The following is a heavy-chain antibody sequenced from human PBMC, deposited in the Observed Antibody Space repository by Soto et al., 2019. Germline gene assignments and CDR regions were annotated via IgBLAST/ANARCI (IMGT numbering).Heavy chain of an antibody. CDR2: INSDGSST. Sequence: GGSLRLSCAASGFTFSSYWMHWVRQAPGKGLVWVSRINSDGSSTSYADSVKGRFTISRDTAKNTLYLQMNSLRAEDTAVYYCARDHPGSGRGWHYYYYYYGIDVWGQGTTVTVSS. CDR3: ARDHPGSGRGWHYYYYYYGIDV. J-gene: IGHJ6*02. CDR1: GFTFSSYW. V-gene: IGHV3-74*01. D-gene: IGHD3-10*01.